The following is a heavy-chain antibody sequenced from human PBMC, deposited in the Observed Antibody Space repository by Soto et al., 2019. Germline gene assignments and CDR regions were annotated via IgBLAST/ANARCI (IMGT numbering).Heavy chain of an antibody. CDR1: DDSVSNEDFS. J-gene: IGHJ3*02. Sequence: QLQLQESGSGLVKPSQTLSLTCTVSDDSVSNEDFSWSWIRRTPGKGLEWIGYIFHTGSIYYNPSLKSRVVISVDRSKNHFSLNLTSVTAADTAVYYCARDAGASSNAFDIWGQGTMVTVSP. CDR2: IFHTGSI. CDR3: ARDAGASSNAFDI. D-gene: IGHD6-6*01. V-gene: IGHV4-30-2*01.